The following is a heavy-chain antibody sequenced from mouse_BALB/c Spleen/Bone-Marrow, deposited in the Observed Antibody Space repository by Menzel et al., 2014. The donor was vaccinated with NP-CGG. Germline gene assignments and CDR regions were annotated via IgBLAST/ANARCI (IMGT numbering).Heavy chain of an antibody. V-gene: IGHV5-12-1*01. Sequence: EVQLVESGGGLVKPGGSLKLSCAASGFAFSSYDMSWVRQTPEKRLEWVAYISSGGGSTYYPDTVKGRFTISRDNAKNALYLQMSSLKSEDTAMYYCAREVLRDYFDYWGQGNSLTVSS. CDR3: AREVLRDYFDY. D-gene: IGHD1-1*01. CDR2: ISSGGGST. J-gene: IGHJ2*02. CDR1: GFAFSSYD.